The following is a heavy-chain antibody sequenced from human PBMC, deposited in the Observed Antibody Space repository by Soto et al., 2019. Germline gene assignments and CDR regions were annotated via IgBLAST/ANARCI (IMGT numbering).Heavy chain of an antibody. D-gene: IGHD2-15*01. CDR2: IIPIFGTA. J-gene: IGHJ6*03. Sequence: SVKVSCKASGGTFSSYAISWVRQAPGQGLEWMGGIIPIFGTANYAQKFQGRVTITADESTSTAYMELSSLRSEDTAVYYCATRSYCSGGSCYYYYYMDVWGKGTTVTVSS. CDR3: ATRSYCSGGSCYYYYYMDV. CDR1: GGTFSSYA. V-gene: IGHV1-69*13.